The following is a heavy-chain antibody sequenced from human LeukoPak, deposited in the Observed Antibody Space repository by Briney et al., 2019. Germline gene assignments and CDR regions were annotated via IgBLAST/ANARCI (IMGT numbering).Heavy chain of an antibody. Sequence: GGSLRLSCAASGFTFSSYSMNWVRQAPGKGLEWVSSIMSSTSYIHYADSVKGRFTISRDNAKNSLYLQMNSLRAEDTAVYYCARENDFWSGYPSDYWGQGILVTVSS. CDR3: ARENDFWSGYPSDY. CDR1: GFTFSSYS. V-gene: IGHV3-21*01. CDR2: IMSSTSYI. J-gene: IGHJ4*02. D-gene: IGHD3-3*01.